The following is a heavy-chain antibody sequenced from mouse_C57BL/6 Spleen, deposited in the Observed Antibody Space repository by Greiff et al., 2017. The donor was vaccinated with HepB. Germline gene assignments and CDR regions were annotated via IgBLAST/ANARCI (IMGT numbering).Heavy chain of an antibody. CDR2: IYPGSGST. Sequence: QVQLQQPGAELVKPGASVKMSCKASGYTFTSYWITWVKQRPGQGLEWIGDIYPGSGSTNYNEKFKSKATLTVDTSSSTAYMQLSSLTSEDSAVEYCARQGRSDAAWFAYWGQGTLVTVSA. CDR3: ARQGRSDAAWFAY. J-gene: IGHJ3*01. V-gene: IGHV1-55*01. CDR1: GYTFTSYW.